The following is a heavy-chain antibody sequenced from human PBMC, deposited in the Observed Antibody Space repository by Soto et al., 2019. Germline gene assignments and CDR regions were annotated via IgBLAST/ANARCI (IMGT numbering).Heavy chain of an antibody. Sequence: PSQTLSLTCAISGDSVSSNSAAWNWIRHSPSRGLEWLGRTYYRSKWYNDYAVSLRGRITFNPDTTKNQFSLQLNSATPEDTAVYYCATWRYDYWGQGTLVTVSS. V-gene: IGHV6-1*01. CDR1: GDSVSSNSAA. CDR2: TYYRSKWYN. CDR3: ATWRYDY. J-gene: IGHJ4*02.